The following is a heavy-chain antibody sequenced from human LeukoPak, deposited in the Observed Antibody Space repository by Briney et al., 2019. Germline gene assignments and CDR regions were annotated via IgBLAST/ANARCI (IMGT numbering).Heavy chain of an antibody. CDR3: ARQNGESHDGFDI. J-gene: IGHJ3*02. CDR2: ISSRSSYI. V-gene: IGHV3-21*06. D-gene: IGHD3-10*01. Sequence: GGSLRLSCAASGFTFSSYNMKWVRQAPGKGLEWVSSISSRSSYIFYADSVKGRFTISRDNAKNSLYLQMNSLRAEDTALYYCARQNGESHDGFDIWGQGTMVTVSS. CDR1: GFTFSSYN.